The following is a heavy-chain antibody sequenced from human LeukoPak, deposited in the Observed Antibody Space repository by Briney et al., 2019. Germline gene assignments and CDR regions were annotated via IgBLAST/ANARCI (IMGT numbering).Heavy chain of an antibody. D-gene: IGHD2-15*01. Sequence: GGSLRLSCAASGFTFSSYEMNWVRQAPEEGLGRVSYISSSGSTIYYADSVKGRFTTSRDNAKNSLYLQMNSLRAEDTAVDYCARDSLVVVVTGILDYYYYGMDVWGQGTTVTVSS. CDR3: ARDSLVVVVTGILDYYYYGMDV. CDR1: GFTFSSYE. V-gene: IGHV3-48*03. CDR2: ISSSGSTI. J-gene: IGHJ6*02.